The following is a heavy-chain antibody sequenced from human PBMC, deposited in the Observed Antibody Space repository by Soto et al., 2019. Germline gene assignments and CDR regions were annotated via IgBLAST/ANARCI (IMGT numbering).Heavy chain of an antibody. CDR1: GYTFTSYG. V-gene: IGHV1-18*01. Sequence: EASVKVSCKASGYTFTSYGISWVRQAPGQGLEWKGWISAYNGNTNYAQKLQGRVNMTTDTSTSTANMELRSLRSDDTVVYYCARGDLGCTNGVCYTSGAFDIWGQGTMVTVSS. J-gene: IGHJ3*02. CDR2: ISAYNGNT. CDR3: ARGDLGCTNGVCYTSGAFDI. D-gene: IGHD2-8*01.